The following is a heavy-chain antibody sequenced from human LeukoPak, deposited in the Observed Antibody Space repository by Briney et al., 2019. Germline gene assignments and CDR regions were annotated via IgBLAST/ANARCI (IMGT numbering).Heavy chain of an antibody. J-gene: IGHJ4*02. V-gene: IGHV1-2*02. CDR3: ARAYGSGSSYHPDY. Sequence: ASVKVSCTASGYSFTAYYIHWVRQAPGQGLEYMGWINPNSGGTDSSQRFQDRVTLTRDTSISTAFMELTSLTSDDTAVYYCARAYGSGSSYHPDYWGQGTLVTVSS. CDR2: INPNSGGT. CDR1: GYSFTAYY. D-gene: IGHD3-10*01.